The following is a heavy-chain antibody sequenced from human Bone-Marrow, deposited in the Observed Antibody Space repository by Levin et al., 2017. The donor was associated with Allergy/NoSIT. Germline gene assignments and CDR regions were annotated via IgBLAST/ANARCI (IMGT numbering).Heavy chain of an antibody. CDR1: GFTFSSYA. Sequence: GESLKISCAASGFTFSSYAMSWVRQAPGKGLEWVSAISGSGGSTYYADSVKGRFTISRDNSKNTLYLQMNSLRAEDTAVYYCAKEGQAVAGTFPFDYWGQGTLVTVSS. CDR3: AKEGQAVAGTFPFDY. V-gene: IGHV3-23*01. D-gene: IGHD6-19*01. CDR2: ISGSGGST. J-gene: IGHJ4*02.